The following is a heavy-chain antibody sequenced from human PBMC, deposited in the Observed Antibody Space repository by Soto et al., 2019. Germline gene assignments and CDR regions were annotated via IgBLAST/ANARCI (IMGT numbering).Heavy chain of an antibody. J-gene: IGHJ4*02. CDR2: ISGSGGST. CDR1: GFTFSSYA. CDR3: AKDPIVVVPARLFDY. V-gene: IGHV3-23*01. D-gene: IGHD3-22*01. Sequence: EVQLLESGGGLVQPGGSLRLSCAASGFTFSSYAMSWVRQAPGKGLEWVSAISGSGGSTYYADSVKGRFTISRDNSKNTPYLQRNSLRAEDTAVYYCAKDPIVVVPARLFDYWGQGTLVTVSS.